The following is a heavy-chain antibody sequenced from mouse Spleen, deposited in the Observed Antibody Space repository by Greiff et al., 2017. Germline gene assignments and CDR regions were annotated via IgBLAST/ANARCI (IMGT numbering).Heavy chain of an antibody. D-gene: IGHD2-1*01. V-gene: IGHV5-9-3*01. J-gene: IGHJ2*01. CDR1: GFTFSSYA. Sequence: EVQRVESGGGLVKLGGSLKLSCAASGFTFSSYAMSWVRQTPEKRLEWVATISSGGGNTYYPDSVKGRFTISRDNAKNTLYLQMSSLKSEDTAMYYCARRSFYFFDYWGQGTTLTVSS. CDR3: ARRSFYFFDY. CDR2: ISSGGGNT.